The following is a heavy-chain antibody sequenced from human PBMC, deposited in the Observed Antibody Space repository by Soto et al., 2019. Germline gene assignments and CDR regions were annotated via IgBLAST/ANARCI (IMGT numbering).Heavy chain of an antibody. Sequence: PGGSLRLSCAASGFTFSSYDMSWVRQAPGKGLEWVSSISSSGYSTNYVDSVKGRLTISRDNSRNTLYLQMDSLRAEDTAVYYCAREVYGQTSTAPGFDYWGQGTLVTVSS. J-gene: IGHJ4*02. V-gene: IGHV3-23*01. CDR3: AREVYGQTSTAPGFDY. D-gene: IGHD4-17*01. CDR1: GFTFSSYD. CDR2: ISSSGYST.